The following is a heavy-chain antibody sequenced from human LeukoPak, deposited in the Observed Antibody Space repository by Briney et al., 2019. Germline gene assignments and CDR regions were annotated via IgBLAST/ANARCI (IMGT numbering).Heavy chain of an antibody. CDR3: ARDQTGYSYGY. J-gene: IGHJ4*02. V-gene: IGHV3-74*01. D-gene: IGHD5-18*01. CDR2: INSDGSST. Sequence: GGSLRLSGAASGFTFSSYWMHWVRQAPGKGLVWVSRINSDGSSTSYADSVKGRFTISRDNAKNTLYLQMNSLRAEDTAVYYCARDQTGYSYGYWGQGTLVTVSS. CDR1: GFTFSSYW.